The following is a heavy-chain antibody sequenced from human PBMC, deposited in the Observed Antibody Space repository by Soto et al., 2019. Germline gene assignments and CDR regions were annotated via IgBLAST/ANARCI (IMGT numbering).Heavy chain of an antibody. J-gene: IGHJ4*02. CDR1: GFTFSSYW. D-gene: IGHD3-22*01. Sequence: GGSLRLSCAASGFTFSSYWMSWVRQAPGKGLEWVANIKQDGSEKYYVDSVRGRFTISRDNAKNSLYLQMNSLRAEDTAVYYCARDYYGDYSDYWGQGTLVTVSS. CDR2: IKQDGSEK. CDR3: ARDYYGDYSDY. V-gene: IGHV3-7*01.